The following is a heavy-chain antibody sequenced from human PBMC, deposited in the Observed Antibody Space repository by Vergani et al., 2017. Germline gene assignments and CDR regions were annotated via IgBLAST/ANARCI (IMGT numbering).Heavy chain of an antibody. CDR2: IASSDTTV. CDR1: GFFFSDYY. CDR3: ARDYLDFSGSGSPYYFDH. Sequence: QVQLVESGGGLVKPGGSLRLSCTASGFFFSDYYISWLRQAPGKGLEWISYIASSDTTVYYADSVKGRFTISRDNAKNSLYLEMNSLRAEDTAVYYCARDYLDFSGSGSPYYFDHWGQGTQVTVSS. D-gene: IGHD3-10*01. V-gene: IGHV3-11*04. J-gene: IGHJ4*02.